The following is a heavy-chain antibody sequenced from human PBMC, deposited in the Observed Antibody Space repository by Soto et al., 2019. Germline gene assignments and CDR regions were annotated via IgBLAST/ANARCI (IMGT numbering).Heavy chain of an antibody. D-gene: IGHD3-10*01. CDR2: ISGSGGST. Sequence: GGSLRLSCAVSGFTFSSYAMSWVRQAPGKGLEWVSGISGSGGSTYFADSVKGRFTISRDNSKNTLYLQMNSLRAEDTAVYYCARKISQGSGRYYYYYMDVWGKGTTVTVS. J-gene: IGHJ6*03. CDR1: GFTFSSYA. V-gene: IGHV3-23*01. CDR3: ARKISQGSGRYYYYYMDV.